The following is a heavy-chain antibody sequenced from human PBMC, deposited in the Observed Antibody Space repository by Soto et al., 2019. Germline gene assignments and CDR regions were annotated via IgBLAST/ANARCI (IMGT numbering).Heavy chain of an antibody. CDR3: ASHVPIGGHYYYYGMDV. CDR1: GYSFTSYW. V-gene: IGHV5-51*01. Sequence: EVQLVQAGAEVKKPGESLKISCKGSGYSFTSYWIGWVRQMPGKGLEWMGIIYPGDSDTRYSPSFQGQVTISADKSISTAYLQWSSLQASDTAMYYCASHVPIGGHYYYYGMDVWGQGTPVTVSS. D-gene: IGHD2-2*01. CDR2: IYPGDSDT. J-gene: IGHJ6*02.